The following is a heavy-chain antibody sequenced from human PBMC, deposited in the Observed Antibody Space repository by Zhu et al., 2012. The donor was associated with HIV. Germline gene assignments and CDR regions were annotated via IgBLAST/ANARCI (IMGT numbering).Heavy chain of an antibody. CDR1: GGSFSGYY. CDR3: ARASSSSWLCAFDI. D-gene: IGHD6-13*01. J-gene: IGHJ3*02. V-gene: IGHV4-34*01. Sequence: QVQLQQWGAGLLKPSETLSLTCAVYGGSFSGYYWSWIRQPPGKGLEWIGEINHSGSTNYNPSLKSRVTISVDTSKNQFSLKLSSVTAADTAVYYCARASSSSWLCAFDIWGQRDNGHRLF. CDR2: INHSGST.